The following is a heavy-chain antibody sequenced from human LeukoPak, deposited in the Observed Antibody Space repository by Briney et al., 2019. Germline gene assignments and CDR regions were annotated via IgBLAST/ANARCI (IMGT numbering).Heavy chain of an antibody. V-gene: IGHV4-39*01. CDR1: GGSISSSSYY. CDR3: ARHFSYYYDSSGHYFGYFDY. CDR2: IYYSGST. D-gene: IGHD3-22*01. Sequence: SETLSLTCTVSGGSISSSSYYWGWIRQPPGKGLEWIGSIYYSGSTYYNPSLKSRVTIPVDTSKNQFSLKLSSVTAADTAVYYCARHFSYYYDSSGHYFGYFDYWGQGTLVTVSS. J-gene: IGHJ4*02.